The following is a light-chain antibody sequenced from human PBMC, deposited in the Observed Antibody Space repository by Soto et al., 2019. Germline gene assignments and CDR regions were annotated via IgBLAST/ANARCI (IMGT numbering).Light chain of an antibody. CDR3: CSYAGSSTYV. J-gene: IGLJ1*01. Sequence: SLLGQPASVSGSPGQSNTLSFTGNNRDVGSYNLVSWYQQHPGKAPKLMIYEGSKRPSGVSNRFSGSKSGNTASLTISGLQAEDEADYYCCSYAGSSTYVFGTGTKVTVL. V-gene: IGLV2-23*01. CDR1: NRDVGSYNL. CDR2: EGS.